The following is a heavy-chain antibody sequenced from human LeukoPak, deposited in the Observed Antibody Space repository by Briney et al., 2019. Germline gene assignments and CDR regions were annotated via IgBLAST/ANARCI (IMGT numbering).Heavy chain of an antibody. CDR2: IYTSGST. CDR1: GGSISSYY. CDR3: ARSGSSWYLSPFDY. Sequence: PSETLSLTCTVSGGSISSYYWSWIRQPAGKGLEWIGRIYTSGSTNYNPPLKSRVTMSVDTSKNQFSLKLSSVTAADTAVYYCARSGSSWYLSPFDYWGQGTLVTVSS. V-gene: IGHV4-4*07. D-gene: IGHD6-13*01. J-gene: IGHJ4*02.